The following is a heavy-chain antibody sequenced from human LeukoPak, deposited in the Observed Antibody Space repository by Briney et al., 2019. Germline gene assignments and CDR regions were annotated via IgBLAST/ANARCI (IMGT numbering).Heavy chain of an antibody. Sequence: GGSLRLSCAASGFTFSSYGMHWVRQAPGKGLEWVAFIRYDGSNKYYADSVKGRFTISRDNSRNTLFLQMNSLRAEDTAVYYCAHGAMYQLDYWGQGTLITVSP. CDR2: IRYDGSNK. CDR1: GFTFSSYG. V-gene: IGHV3-30*02. CDR3: AHGAMYQLDY. J-gene: IGHJ4*02. D-gene: IGHD2-2*01.